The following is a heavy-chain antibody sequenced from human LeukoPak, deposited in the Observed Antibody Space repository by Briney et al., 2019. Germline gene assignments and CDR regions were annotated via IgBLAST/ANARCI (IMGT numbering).Heavy chain of an antibody. CDR2: IYNSGST. V-gene: IGHV4-59*01. D-gene: IGHD6-6*01. CDR3: ARGRRMAAPYFDY. Sequence: PSETLSPTCTVSGGSINSYYWSWIRQPPGKGLEWIGYIYNSGSTNYNPSLKSRVTISVDTSKNHFSLKLSSVTAADTAVYYCARGRRMAAPYFDYWGQGTLITVSS. CDR1: GGSINSYY. J-gene: IGHJ4*02.